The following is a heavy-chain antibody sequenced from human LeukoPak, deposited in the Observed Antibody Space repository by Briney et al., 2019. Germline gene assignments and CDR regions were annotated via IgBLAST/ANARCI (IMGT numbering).Heavy chain of an antibody. V-gene: IGHV4-59*08. D-gene: IGHD1-26*01. CDR1: GGSISIYY. J-gene: IGHJ4*02. CDR2: ICYSGST. Sequence: PSETLSLTCTVSGGSISIYYWSWIRQPPGKGLEWIGYICYSGSTNYNPSLKSRVTISVDTSKNQFSLKLSSVTAADTAVYYCARWGGSYHFDYWGQGTLVTVSS. CDR3: ARWGGSYHFDY.